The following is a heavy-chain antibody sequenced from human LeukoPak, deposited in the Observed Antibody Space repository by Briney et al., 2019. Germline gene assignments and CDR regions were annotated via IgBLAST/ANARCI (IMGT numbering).Heavy chain of an antibody. J-gene: IGHJ6*03. CDR1: GASISSSGYY. Sequence: SETLSLTCTVSGASISSSGYYWGWIRQPPGMGLEWIGSIYYSGSTYYNPSFKSRVTISVDTSKNQFSLKLSSVTAAETAVYYCARVSYSNYALGAYYYYMDVWGKGTTVTVSS. V-gene: IGHV4-39*01. CDR2: IYYSGST. D-gene: IGHD4-11*01. CDR3: ARVSYSNYALGAYYYYMDV.